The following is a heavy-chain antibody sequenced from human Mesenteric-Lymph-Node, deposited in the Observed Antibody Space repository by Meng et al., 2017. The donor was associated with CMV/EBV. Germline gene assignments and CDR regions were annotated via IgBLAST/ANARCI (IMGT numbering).Heavy chain of an antibody. CDR1: GYTFTSTY. J-gene: IGHJ4*02. V-gene: IGHV1-8*01. D-gene: IGHD1-7*01. Sequence: ASVKVSCKASGYTFTSTYMHWVRQATGQGLEWMGWMNPNSGNTGYAQKFQGRVTMTRNTSISTAYMELSSLRSEDTAVYYCARDPVTGTTPGYWGQGTLVTVSS. CDR2: MNPNSGNT. CDR3: ARDPVTGTTPGY.